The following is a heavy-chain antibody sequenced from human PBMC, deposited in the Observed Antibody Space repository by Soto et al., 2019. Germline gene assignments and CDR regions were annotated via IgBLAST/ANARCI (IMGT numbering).Heavy chain of an antibody. CDR3: ARDHPGALFLELDP. D-gene: IGHD3-10*01. Sequence: GGSLRLSCAASGFTFSSYSMNWVRQAPGKGLEWVSSISRSSSYIYYADSVKGRFTISRDNAKNSLYLQMNSLRAEDTAVYYCARDHPGALFLELDPWGPGTLVTVSS. CDR1: GFTFSSYS. V-gene: IGHV3-21*01. CDR2: ISRSSSYI. J-gene: IGHJ5*02.